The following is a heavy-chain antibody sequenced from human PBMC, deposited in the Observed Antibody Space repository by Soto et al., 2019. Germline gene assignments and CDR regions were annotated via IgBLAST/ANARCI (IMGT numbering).Heavy chain of an antibody. CDR1: GFTFSSYA. CDR3: ARTSDTAFSKVYDY. CDR2: ISYDGSNK. V-gene: IGHV3-30-3*01. Sequence: PGGSLRLSCAASGFTFSSYAMHWVRQAPGKGLEWVAVISYDGSNKYYADSVKGRFTISRDNSKNTLYLQMNSLRAEDTAVYYCARTSDTAFSKVYDYWGQGTLVTVSS. J-gene: IGHJ4*02. D-gene: IGHD5-18*01.